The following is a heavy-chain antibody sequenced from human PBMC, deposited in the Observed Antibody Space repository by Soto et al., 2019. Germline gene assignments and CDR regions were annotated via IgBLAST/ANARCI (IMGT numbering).Heavy chain of an antibody. CDR1: GASVNIGDYY. CDR3: ARGFNWNYYS. Sequence: QVQLQESGPGLVKPSETLSLTCTVSGASVNIGDYYWSWIRQPPGKGLEWIGYISYSGNTKYNPSLKSRVPISVGTSRNQFSLSLSSVTAADTAVYYCARGFNWNYYSWGQGTLVTVSS. CDR2: ISYSGNT. D-gene: IGHD1-7*01. V-gene: IGHV4-61*08. J-gene: IGHJ4*02.